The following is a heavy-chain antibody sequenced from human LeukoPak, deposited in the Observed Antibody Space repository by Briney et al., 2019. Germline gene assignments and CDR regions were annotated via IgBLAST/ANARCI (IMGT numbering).Heavy chain of an antibody. Sequence: LRLSCAASGFTFSSYEMNWVRQAPGKGLEWVSYISSSGSTIYYADSVKGRFTISRDNAKNSLYLQMNSLRAEDTAVYYCASGDIVVVPAASFDYWGQGTLVTVSS. CDR2: ISSSGSTI. J-gene: IGHJ4*02. D-gene: IGHD2-2*01. V-gene: IGHV3-48*03. CDR3: ASGDIVVVPAASFDY. CDR1: GFTFSSYE.